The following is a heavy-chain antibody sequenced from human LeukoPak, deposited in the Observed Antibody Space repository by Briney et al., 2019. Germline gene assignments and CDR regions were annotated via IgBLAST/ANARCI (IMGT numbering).Heavy chain of an antibody. V-gene: IGHV4-34*01. J-gene: IGHJ5*01. CDR1: GGSFSGYY. Sequence: SETLSLTCAVYGGSFSGYYWSWIRQPPGKGLEWIGEINDSGSTNYNPSLKSRVTISVDTSKNQFSLKLSSVTAADTAVYYCARVYRRLRSPSQPGYNWFDSWGQGTLVTVSS. CDR3: ARVYRRLRSPSQPGYNWFDS. D-gene: IGHD3-16*01. CDR2: INDSGST.